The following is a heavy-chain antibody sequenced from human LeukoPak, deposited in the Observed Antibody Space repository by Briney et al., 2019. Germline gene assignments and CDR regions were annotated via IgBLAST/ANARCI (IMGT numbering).Heavy chain of an antibody. J-gene: IGHJ4*02. CDR3: ARDFYGDYVDY. CDR1: GFTFSSYA. Sequence: GGSLRLSCAASGFTFSSYAMHWVRQAPGKGLEWVAVISYDGSNKYYADSVKGRFTISRDNSKNTLYLQMNSLRAEDMAVYYCARDFYGDYVDYWGQGTLVTVSS. V-gene: IGHV3-30-3*01. D-gene: IGHD4-17*01. CDR2: ISYDGSNK.